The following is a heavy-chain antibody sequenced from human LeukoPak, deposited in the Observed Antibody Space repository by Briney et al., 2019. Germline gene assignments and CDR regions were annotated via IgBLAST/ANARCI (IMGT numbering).Heavy chain of an antibody. D-gene: IGHD5-18*01. CDR2: ISYHSGTI. Sequence: AGGSLRLSCAASGFTFGDYGMHWVRQPPGKGLKWVSGISYHSGTIGYADSVKGRFTISRDNAKNSLYLQMNSLRAEDTALYYCAKGEQSGYSYGSDYWGQGTLVTVSS. V-gene: IGHV3-9*01. CDR1: GFTFGDYG. CDR3: AKGEQSGYSYGSDY. J-gene: IGHJ4*02.